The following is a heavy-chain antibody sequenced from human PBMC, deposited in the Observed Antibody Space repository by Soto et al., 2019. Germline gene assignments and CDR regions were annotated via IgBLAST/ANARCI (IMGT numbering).Heavy chain of an antibody. V-gene: IGHV1-69*01. J-gene: IGHJ4*02. CDR3: AREGCSGSYYPN. CDR2: IIPLAGTG. CDR1: GGSLSNYV. Sequence: VQLVQSGAEVKNPGSSVKVSCKASGGSLSNYVITWVRQAPGQGLEYMGGIIPLAGTGNYAQKFQGRVTITADESTSTAYLELRSLRSEDTAVYYCAREGCSGSYYPNWGQGTLVTVAS. D-gene: IGHD1-26*01.